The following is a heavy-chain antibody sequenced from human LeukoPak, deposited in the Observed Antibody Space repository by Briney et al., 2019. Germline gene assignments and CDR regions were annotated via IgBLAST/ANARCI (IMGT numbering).Heavy chain of an antibody. CDR1: GGSISRYY. V-gene: IGHV4-59*08. Sequence: SETLSLTCTVSGGSISRYYWSWIRQPAGKGLEWIGYIYYSGSTNYNPSLKSRVTISVDTSKNQFSLKLSSVAAADTAVYYCARSATYYYDSSGYYLDYWGQGTLVTVSS. CDR3: ARSATYYYDSSGYYLDY. D-gene: IGHD3-22*01. J-gene: IGHJ4*02. CDR2: IYYSGST.